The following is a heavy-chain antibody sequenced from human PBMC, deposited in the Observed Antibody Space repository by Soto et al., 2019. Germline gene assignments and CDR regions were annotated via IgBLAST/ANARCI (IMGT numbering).Heavy chain of an antibody. J-gene: IGHJ4*02. D-gene: IGHD6-19*01. CDR1: GTTISGSY. CDR2: VYYTGST. CDR3: ARSVAVPGAHIDY. V-gene: IGHV4-59*01. Sequence: SETLSLTCCVPGTTISGSYWTWIRQSPGKGLEWLGYVYYTGSTNYSPSLRSRVSISVDTSKNEFSLRLSSVTAADTAVYFCARSVAVPGAHIDYWGQGTQVTVSS.